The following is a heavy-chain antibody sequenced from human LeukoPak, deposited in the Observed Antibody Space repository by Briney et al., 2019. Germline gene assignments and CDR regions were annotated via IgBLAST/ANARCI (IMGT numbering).Heavy chain of an antibody. Sequence: PGGSLRLSCAASGFTFSSYEMNWVRQAPGKGLEWVSYISSSSSYTNYADSVKGRFTISRDNAKNSLYLQMNSLRAEDTAVYYCARCGVGATGNDAFDIWGQGTMVTVSS. J-gene: IGHJ3*02. CDR2: ISSSSSYT. V-gene: IGHV3-48*03. CDR3: ARCGVGATGNDAFDI. CDR1: GFTFSSYE. D-gene: IGHD1-26*01.